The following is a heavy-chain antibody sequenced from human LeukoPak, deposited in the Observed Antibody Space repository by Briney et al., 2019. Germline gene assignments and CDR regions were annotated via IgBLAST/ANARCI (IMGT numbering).Heavy chain of an antibody. CDR3: TTMPLGYCSSASCYAPSDY. J-gene: IGHJ4*02. D-gene: IGHD2-2*01. CDR1: GFTFSNAW. CDR2: IYSKTDGGTT. Sequence: NPGGSLRLSCAASGFTFSNAWMSWVRQAPGKGLEWVGRIYSKTDGGTTDYATPVKGRFTISRDDSKNTLYLQMNSLKTEDTAVYYCTTMPLGYCSSASCYAPSDYWGQGALVTVSS. V-gene: IGHV3-15*01.